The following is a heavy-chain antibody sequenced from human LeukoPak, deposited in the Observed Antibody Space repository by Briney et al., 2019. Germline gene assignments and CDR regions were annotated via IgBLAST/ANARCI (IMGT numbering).Heavy chain of an antibody. CDR3: ARDSRDGYNFRENAFDI. D-gene: IGHD5-24*01. J-gene: IGHJ3*02. Sequence: ASVKVSCKASGYTFTRYYVNWVRQAPGQGLEWMGWINPNSGGTNYAQKFQGRVTMTRDTSISTAYMELSRLRSDDTAVYYCARDSRDGYNFRENAFDIWGQGTMVTVSS. CDR1: GYTFTRYY. V-gene: IGHV1-2*02. CDR2: INPNSGGT.